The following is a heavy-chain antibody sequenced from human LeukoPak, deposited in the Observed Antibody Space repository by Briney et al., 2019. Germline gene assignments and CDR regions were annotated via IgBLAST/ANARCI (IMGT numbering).Heavy chain of an antibody. J-gene: IGHJ3*02. CDR1: GYTFTSYG. CDR3: ARLYSGNSPDVFDI. D-gene: IGHD4-23*01. Sequence: ASVKVSCKASGYTFTSYGISGVRQAPGQGLEWMGWISTYNAYTDFAQNLQGRVTMTTDTSTTTAYMELRSLRSDDTAVYYCARLYSGNSPDVFDIWGQGTVVTVSS. V-gene: IGHV1-18*01. CDR2: ISTYNAYT.